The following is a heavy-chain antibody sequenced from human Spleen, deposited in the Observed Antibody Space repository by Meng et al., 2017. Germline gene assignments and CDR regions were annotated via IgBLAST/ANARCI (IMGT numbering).Heavy chain of an antibody. CDR3: GRVEYSDSSAYIDY. CDR1: GFTFDDFA. Sequence: GESLKISCAASGFTFDDFAMQWVRQAPGKGLEWVSLISWNGLADYYAESVEGRFTVSRDNRRNLLYLQMNSLRLEDTALYFCGRVEYSDSSAYIDYWGQG. CDR2: ISWNGLAD. V-gene: IGHV3-43D*03. D-gene: IGHD6-25*01. J-gene: IGHJ4*02.